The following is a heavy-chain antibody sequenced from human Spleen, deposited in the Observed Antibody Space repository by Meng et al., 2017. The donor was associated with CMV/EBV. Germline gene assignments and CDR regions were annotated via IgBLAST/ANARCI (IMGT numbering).Heavy chain of an antibody. Sequence: ASVKVSCKASGYSFTNYGISWVRQAPGQGLEWMGWISPYDGDTNYGQDLQGRVTMTTDTSTSTAYMELRSLRSDDTAVYYCARDLGYCGGTDCWFDTFDIWGQGTMVTVS. J-gene: IGHJ3*02. CDR3: ARDLGYCGGTDCWFDTFDI. D-gene: IGHD2-21*01. CDR1: GYSFTNYG. CDR2: ISPYDGDT. V-gene: IGHV1-18*01.